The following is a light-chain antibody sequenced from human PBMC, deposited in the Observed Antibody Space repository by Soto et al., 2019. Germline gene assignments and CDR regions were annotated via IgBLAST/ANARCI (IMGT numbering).Light chain of an antibody. CDR2: SVS. CDR3: SSYRSSSTSYV. V-gene: IGLV2-14*01. J-gene: IGLJ1*01. CDR1: SSDIGAYDH. Sequence: QSALTQPASASGSPGQSITISCSGTSSDIGAYDHVAWFQQFPGKTPKLIIYSVSNRPSGVSYRFSGSKSGNTASLTISGLQAEDEADYYCSSYRSSSTSYVFGTGTKVTVL.